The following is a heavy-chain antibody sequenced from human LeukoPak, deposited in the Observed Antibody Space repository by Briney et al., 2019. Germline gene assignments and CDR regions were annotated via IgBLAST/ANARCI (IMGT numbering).Heavy chain of an antibody. CDR2: INPNSGDT. V-gene: IGHV1-2*06. CDR3: ARAVDYGGTLDY. CDR1: GYTFTAYY. J-gene: IGHJ4*02. D-gene: IGHD4-23*01. Sequence: GASVKVSCKASGYTFTAYYMHWVRQAPGRGLEWMGRINPNSGDTNYAQKFQGRVTMTRDTSISTAYMELSRLRSDDTAVYYCARAVDYGGTLDYWGQGTLVTVSS.